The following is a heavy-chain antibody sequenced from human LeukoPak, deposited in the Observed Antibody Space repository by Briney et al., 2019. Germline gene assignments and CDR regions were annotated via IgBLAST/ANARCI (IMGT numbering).Heavy chain of an antibody. CDR2: INYSGDT. CDR1: GGSIGSSSFY. V-gene: IGHV4-39*07. Sequence: KPSETLSLTCTVSGGSIGSSSFYWGWIRQPPGQVLEWIETINYSGDTYYNPSLKSRVTISVDSSRNQFSLKLSSVTAADTAVYYCVRLQAVTGNFDYWGQGALVTVSS. J-gene: IGHJ4*02. D-gene: IGHD1-20*01. CDR3: VRLQAVTGNFDY.